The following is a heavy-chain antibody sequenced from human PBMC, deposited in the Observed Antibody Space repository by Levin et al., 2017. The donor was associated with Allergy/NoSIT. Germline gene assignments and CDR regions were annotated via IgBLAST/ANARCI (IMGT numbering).Heavy chain of an antibody. CDR1: GFTFSAYG. J-gene: IGHJ5*02. CDR2: ISYDGSNK. V-gene: IGHV3-30*18. CDR3: AKDLAYCRGVRCSSANLKQWFDP. Sequence: GGSLRLSCAASGFTFSAYGIHWVRQAPGKGLEWVAVISYDGSNKFFADSVKGRFTISRDNSKNTVYLQMDSLRVEDTAVYYSAKDLAYCRGVRCSSANLKQWFDPVGQGTLVTVSS. D-gene: IGHD2-15*01.